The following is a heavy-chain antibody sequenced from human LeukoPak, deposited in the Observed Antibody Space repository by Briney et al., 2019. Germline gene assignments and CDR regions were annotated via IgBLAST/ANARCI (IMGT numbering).Heavy chain of an antibody. CDR1: GYTFTGYY. CDR2: MNPNSGGT. D-gene: IGHD2-15*01. J-gene: IGHJ4*02. V-gene: IGHV1-2*02. CDR3: ARGPRAAPYYFDY. Sequence: ASVTVSFKSSGYTFTGYYMHWVRQAPGQGLEWMGWMNPNSGGTNYAQKFQGRVTMTRDTSISTAYMELSRLRSDDTAVYYCARGPRAAPYYFDYWGQGTLVTVSS.